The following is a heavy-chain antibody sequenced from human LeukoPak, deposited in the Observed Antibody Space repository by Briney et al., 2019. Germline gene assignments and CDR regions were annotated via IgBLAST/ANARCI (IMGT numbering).Heavy chain of an antibody. CDR2: ISSSSSYI. CDR3: ARGNYCSSTSCYFHFDY. V-gene: IGHV3-21*01. J-gene: IGHJ4*02. Sequence: GGSLRLSCAASGFTFSSYSMNWVRQAPGKGLEWVSSISSSSSYIYYADSVKGRFTISRDNAKNSLYLQMNSLRAEDTAVYYCARGNYCSSTSCYFHFDYWGQGTLVTVSS. CDR1: GFTFSSYS. D-gene: IGHD2-2*01.